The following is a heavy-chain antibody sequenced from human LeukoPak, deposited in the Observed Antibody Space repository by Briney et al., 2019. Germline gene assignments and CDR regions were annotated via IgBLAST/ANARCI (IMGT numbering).Heavy chain of an antibody. V-gene: IGHV1-18*01. CDR2: INVYNGNT. CDR3: ARTCSSSSCYMVH. CDR1: GYTFANFG. D-gene: IGHD2-2*02. Sequence: PLASVKVSCKASGYTFANFGITWVRQAPGQGLEWMGWINVYNGNTNYAQNLQGRVTLTTDTSTSTAYMELRSLRSDDTALYYCARTCSSSSCYMVHWGQGTLVTVSS. J-gene: IGHJ4*02.